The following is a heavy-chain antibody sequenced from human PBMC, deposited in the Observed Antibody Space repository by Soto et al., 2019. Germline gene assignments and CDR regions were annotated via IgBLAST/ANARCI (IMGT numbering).Heavy chain of an antibody. CDR1: GYTFTSYY. Sequence: ASVKVSCEASGYTFTSYYMHWVRQAPGQGLEWMGIINPSGGSTSYAQKFQGRVTMTRDTSTSTVYMELSSLRSEDTAVYYCARDITIFGVVTLSHYYGMDVWGQGTTVTVSS. V-gene: IGHV1-46*01. D-gene: IGHD3-3*01. CDR3: ARDITIFGVVTLSHYYGMDV. CDR2: INPSGGST. J-gene: IGHJ6*02.